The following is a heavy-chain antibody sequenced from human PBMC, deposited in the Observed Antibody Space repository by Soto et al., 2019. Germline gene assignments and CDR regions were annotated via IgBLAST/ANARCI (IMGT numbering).Heavy chain of an antibody. CDR1: GGSISSSSYY. V-gene: IGHV4-39*01. CDR3: ARQVRSYDFWSGYHMYSWFVP. Sequence: ETLSLTCTVSGGSISSSSYYWGWIRQPPGKGLEWIGSIYYSGSTYYNPSLKSRVTISVDTSKNQFSLKLSSVTAADTAVYYCARQVRSYDFWSGYHMYSWFVPCCPG. J-gene: IGHJ5*02. CDR2: IYYSGST. D-gene: IGHD3-3*01.